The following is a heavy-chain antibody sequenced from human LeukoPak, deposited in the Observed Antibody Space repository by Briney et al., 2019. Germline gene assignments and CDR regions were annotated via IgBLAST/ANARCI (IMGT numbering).Heavy chain of an antibody. Sequence: NTSQTLSLTCTVSGGSISSGAYYWSWIRQHPGKGLEWIGYISYSGSTNYNPSLKSRVTISVDTSKNQFSLKLSSVTAADTAVYYCAGVDSSGYYDPPSFDYWGQGTLVTVSS. CDR3: AGVDSSGYYDPPSFDY. D-gene: IGHD3-22*01. V-gene: IGHV4-30-4*01. J-gene: IGHJ4*02. CDR2: ISYSGST. CDR1: GGSISSGAYY.